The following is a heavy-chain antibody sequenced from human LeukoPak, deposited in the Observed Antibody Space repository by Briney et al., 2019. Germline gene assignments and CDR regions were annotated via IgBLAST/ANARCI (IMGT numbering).Heavy chain of an antibody. Sequence: SETLSLICSVWGGSISRLYGIWIRQPPGKALVCIGYIYYSGRTIYNPPLKTRVTISVDTSKNQFSLKLSSVTAADTAVYYCARRVPQPRFLGRYWYFDLWGRGTLVTVSS. CDR1: GGSISRLY. CDR3: ARRVPQPRFLGRYWYFDL. D-gene: IGHD2-2*01. CDR2: IYYSGRT. V-gene: IGHV4-59*08. J-gene: IGHJ2*01.